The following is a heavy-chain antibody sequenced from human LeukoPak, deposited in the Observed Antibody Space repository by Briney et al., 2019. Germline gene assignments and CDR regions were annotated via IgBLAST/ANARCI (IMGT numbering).Heavy chain of an antibody. Sequence: SGGSLRLSCAVSGFSVNDNYMSCVRQAPGKGLQWVSVMFPDGRTYYADSVKGRFTISRDLARNTLLLQMHSLRADDTAVHYCARTNPVYGDYDYWGQGTLVTVSS. CDR2: MFPDGRT. CDR3: ARTNPVYGDYDY. CDR1: GFSVNDNY. D-gene: IGHD4-17*01. J-gene: IGHJ4*02. V-gene: IGHV3-53*01.